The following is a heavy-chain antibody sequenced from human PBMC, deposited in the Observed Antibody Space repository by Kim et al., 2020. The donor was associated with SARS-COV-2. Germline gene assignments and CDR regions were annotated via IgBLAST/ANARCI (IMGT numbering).Heavy chain of an antibody. D-gene: IGHD1-7*01. J-gene: IGHJ5*02. CDR1: GFIFSASG. CDR2: ISSDGSKK. CDR3: VKASHSIIGTNWGGGWFDP. Sequence: GGSLRLSCAASGFIFSASGMHWVRQAPGKGLEWVAVISSDGSKKFYADSVKGRFTISRDNSKNTLYLQMNSLRAEDTAVYYCVKASHSIIGTNWGGGWFDPRGQGTLVTVSS. V-gene: IGHV3-30*18.